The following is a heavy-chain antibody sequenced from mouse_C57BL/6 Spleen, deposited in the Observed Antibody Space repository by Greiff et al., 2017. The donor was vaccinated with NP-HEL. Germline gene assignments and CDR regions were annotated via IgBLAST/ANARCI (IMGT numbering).Heavy chain of an antibody. CDR3: ANYCGSDYFDY. V-gene: IGHV1-82*01. Sequence: QVQLQQSGPELVKPGASVTISCTASGFAFSSSWMNWVQQRPGKGLEWLGRIYPGDGDTNYTGQFKGKATLTADKSSSTAYMQLSSLTSENSAVDFCANYCGSDYFDYWGQGTTLTVSS. D-gene: IGHD1-1*01. J-gene: IGHJ2*01. CDR2: IYPGDGDT. CDR1: GFAFSSSW.